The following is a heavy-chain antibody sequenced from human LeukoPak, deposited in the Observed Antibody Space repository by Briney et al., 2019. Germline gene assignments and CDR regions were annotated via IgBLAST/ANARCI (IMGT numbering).Heavy chain of an antibody. Sequence: GRSLRLSCAAPGFTFDDYAMHWVRQAPGKGLEWVSGISWNSGSIGYADSVKGRFTISRDKAKNSLYLQMNSLRAEDTALYYCAKGATMVRGVITEAFDYWGQETLVSVSS. CDR1: GFTFDDYA. J-gene: IGHJ4*02. CDR3: AKGATMVRGVITEAFDY. V-gene: IGHV3-9*01. CDR2: ISWNSGSI. D-gene: IGHD3-10*01.